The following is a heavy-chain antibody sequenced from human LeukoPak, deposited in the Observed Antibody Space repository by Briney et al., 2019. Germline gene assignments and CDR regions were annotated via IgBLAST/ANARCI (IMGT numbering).Heavy chain of an antibody. Sequence: PGRSLRLSCADSGLTFGTSAMHWARQAPGKGLEWVAVVSFDGSNEKYADSVRGRFTISRDNSKKMLYLQMNSLSREDTAVYYCARGVGYTLLSWGQGTLVTVSS. CDR2: VSFDGSNE. J-gene: IGHJ5*02. D-gene: IGHD1-1*01. V-gene: IGHV3-30-3*01. CDR1: GLTFGTSA. CDR3: ARGVGYTLLS.